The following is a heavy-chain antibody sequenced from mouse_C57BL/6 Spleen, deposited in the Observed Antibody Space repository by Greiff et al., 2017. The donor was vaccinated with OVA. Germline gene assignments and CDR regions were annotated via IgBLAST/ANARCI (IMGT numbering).Heavy chain of an antibody. D-gene: IGHD1-1*02. CDR1: GYAFSSSW. V-gene: IGHV1-82*01. CDR3: SSGGYYARDY. CDR2: IYPGDGDT. J-gene: IGHJ4*01. Sequence: VQLQQSGPELVKPGASVKISCKASGYAFSSSWMNWVKQRPGTGLEWIGRIYPGDGDTNYNGKFKGKATLTADKSSSTAYMQLSSLTSEDSAVYFCSSGGYYARDYWGQGTSVTVSS.